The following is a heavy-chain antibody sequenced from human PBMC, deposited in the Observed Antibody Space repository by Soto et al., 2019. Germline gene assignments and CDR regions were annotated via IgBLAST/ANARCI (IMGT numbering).Heavy chain of an antibody. CDR2: IYYSGST. D-gene: IGHD1-26*01. Sequence: SETLSLTCTVSGGSISSYHWSWIRQPPGKGLEWIGYIYYSGSTNYNPSLKSRVTISVDTSKNQFSLKLSSVTAADTAVYYCARGSGSYLYYWGQGTLVTVSS. J-gene: IGHJ4*02. V-gene: IGHV4-59*01. CDR1: GGSISSYH. CDR3: ARGSGSYLYY.